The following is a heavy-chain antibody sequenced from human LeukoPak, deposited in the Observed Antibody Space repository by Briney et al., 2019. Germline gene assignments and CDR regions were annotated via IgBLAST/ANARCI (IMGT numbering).Heavy chain of an antibody. D-gene: IGHD3-16*01. J-gene: IGHJ4*02. V-gene: IGHV3-23*01. Sequence: GSLRLSCAASGFTFRNYPMAWGRQAPGKGLECVSDISGSGGTTYYADSVKGRFTISRDNSKNTLHLQMNSLTAEDTAVYYCAKTLWGGFDYWGQGILVTVSS. CDR3: AKTLWGGFDY. CDR2: ISGSGGTT. CDR1: GFTFRNYP.